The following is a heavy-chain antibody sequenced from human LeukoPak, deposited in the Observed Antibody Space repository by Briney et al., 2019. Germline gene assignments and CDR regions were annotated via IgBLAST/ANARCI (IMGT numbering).Heavy chain of an antibody. D-gene: IGHD3-22*01. CDR2: INHSGST. V-gene: IGHV4-34*01. Sequence: SETLSLTCTVYGGSFSGYYWSWIRQPPGKGLEWIGEINHSGSTNYNPSLKSRVTISVDTSKNQFSLKLSSVTAADTAVYYCARGRRSSGYRREASGPADYWGQGTLVTVSS. CDR1: GGSFSGYY. J-gene: IGHJ4*02. CDR3: ARGRRSSGYRREASGPADY.